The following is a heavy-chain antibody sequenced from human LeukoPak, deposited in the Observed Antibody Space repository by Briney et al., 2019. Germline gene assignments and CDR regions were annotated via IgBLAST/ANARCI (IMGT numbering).Heavy chain of an antibody. CDR3: LKDGGGGGLRYFDCPDY. Sequence: GGSLRLSCAASGFTFSSYGMHWVRQAPGRGLEWVAFIRYDGSNKYYADSVKGRFTISRDNSKNTLYLQMNSLRAEDTAVYYCLKDGGGGGLRYFDCPDYWGQGVLVTVSS. CDR2: IRYDGSNK. CDR1: GFTFSSYG. V-gene: IGHV3-30*02. D-gene: IGHD3-9*01. J-gene: IGHJ4*02.